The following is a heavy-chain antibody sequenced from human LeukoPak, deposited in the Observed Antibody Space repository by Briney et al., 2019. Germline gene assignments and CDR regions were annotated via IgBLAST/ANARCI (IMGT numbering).Heavy chain of an antibody. J-gene: IGHJ4*02. CDR1: GFIFSNYA. CDR2: IRGSGGSA. V-gene: IGHV3-23*01. D-gene: IGHD2-2*01. CDR3: AKLSRDCSSTTCYVDF. Sequence: PGGSLRLSCAGSGFIFSNYAMSWVRQAPGKGLECVSVIRGSGGSAYYADSVKGRFTISSDNSKNTLYLQMNSLRAEDTALYYCAKLSRDCSSTTCYVDFWGQGTLVTVSS.